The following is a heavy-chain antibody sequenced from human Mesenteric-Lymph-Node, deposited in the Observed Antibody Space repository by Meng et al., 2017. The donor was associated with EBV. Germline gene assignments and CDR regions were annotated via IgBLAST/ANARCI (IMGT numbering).Heavy chain of an antibody. CDR1: GGSISSPHW. V-gene: IGHV4-4*02. D-gene: IGHD3-22*01. CDR2: IDHSGRT. Sequence: QVHLTESGPRLVKPSETLSLTCTVSGGSISSPHWWSWARQPPGKGLEWIGEIDHSGRTNYNPPLKSRVTISVDKSKSEFSLKLSSVTAADTAVYYCARAGSSGYSSFDYWGQGILVTVSS. J-gene: IGHJ4*02. CDR3: ARAGSSGYSSFDY.